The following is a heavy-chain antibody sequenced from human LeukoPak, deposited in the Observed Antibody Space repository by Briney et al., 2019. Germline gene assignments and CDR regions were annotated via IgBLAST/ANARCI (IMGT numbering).Heavy chain of an antibody. V-gene: IGHV4-4*09. CDR3: ARVPNVWFDP. CDR2: IYTSRST. CDR1: GGSINSYY. Sequence: SETLSLTCTVSGGSINSYYWSWIRQPPGKGLELIGYIYTSRSTNYNPSLKSRVTISIDTSKNQFSLKLNSVTAADTAVYYCARVPNVWFDPWGQGILVTVSS. J-gene: IGHJ5*02.